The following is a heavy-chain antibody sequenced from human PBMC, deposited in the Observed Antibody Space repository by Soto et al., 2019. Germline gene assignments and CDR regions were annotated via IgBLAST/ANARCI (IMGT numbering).Heavy chain of an antibody. D-gene: IGHD3-22*01. J-gene: IGHJ6*02. V-gene: IGHV1-69*12. CDR2: IIPIFGTA. Sequence: QVQLVQSGAEVKKPGSSVKVSCKASGGTFSSYAISWVRQAPGQGLEWMGGIIPIFGTANYAQKFQGRVTIPADESTSTAYMELSSLRSEDTAVYYCARDPIVVTAYYYYGMDVWGQGTTVTVSS. CDR3: ARDPIVVTAYYYYGMDV. CDR1: GGTFSSYA.